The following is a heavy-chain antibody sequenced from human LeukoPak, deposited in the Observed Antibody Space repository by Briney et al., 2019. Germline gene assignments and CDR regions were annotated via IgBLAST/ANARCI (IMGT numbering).Heavy chain of an antibody. D-gene: IGHD6-13*01. CDR3: ARVGYSSSWYWFDP. CDR2: IYHSGST. J-gene: IGHJ5*02. V-gene: IGHV4-38-2*01. Sequence: PSETLSLTCAVSGYSISSGYYWGWIRQPPGKGLEWIGSIYHSGSTYYNPSLKSRVTISVDTSKNQFSLKLSSVTAADTAVYYCARVGYSSSWYWFDPWGQGTLVTVSS. CDR1: GYSISSGYY.